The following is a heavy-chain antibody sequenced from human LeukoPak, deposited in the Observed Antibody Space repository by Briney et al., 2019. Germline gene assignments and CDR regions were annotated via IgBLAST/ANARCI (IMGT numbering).Heavy chain of an antibody. CDR1: GGTFSSYA. V-gene: IGHV1-69*13. D-gene: IGHD1-26*01. J-gene: IGHJ6*03. CDR2: IIPIFGTA. CDR3: ARLGSYGGGWDYYYYMDV. Sequence: SVKVSCKASGGTFSSYAISWVRQAPGQGLEWMGGIIPIFGTANYAQKFQGRVTITADESTSTAYMELSSLRSEDTAVYYCARLGSYGGGWDYYYYMDVWGKGTTVTVSS.